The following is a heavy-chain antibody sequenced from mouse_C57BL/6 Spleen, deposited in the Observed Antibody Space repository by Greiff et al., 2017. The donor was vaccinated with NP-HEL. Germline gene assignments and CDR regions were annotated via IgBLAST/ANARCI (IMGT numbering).Heavy chain of an antibody. CDR3: ARIPSIVTTYFDV. V-gene: IGHV8-8*01. J-gene: IGHJ1*03. CDR1: GFSLSTFGMG. D-gene: IGHD2-5*01. Sequence: QVTLKESGPGILQPSQTLSLTCSFSGFSLSTFGMGVGWIRQPSGKGLEWLAHIWWDEDKYYNPALKSRLTTSKDTSKNQVFLNIANVDTADTATYYCARIPSIVTTYFDVWGTGTTVTVSS. CDR2: IWWDEDK.